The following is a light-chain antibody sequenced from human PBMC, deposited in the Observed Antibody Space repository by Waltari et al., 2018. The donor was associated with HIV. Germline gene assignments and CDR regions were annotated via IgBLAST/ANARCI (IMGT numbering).Light chain of an antibody. V-gene: IGLV2-14*01. CDR3: SSYTSSDTVV. J-gene: IGLJ2*01. Sequence: QSALTQPASVSGSPGQSIPISCTGTSSDVGGYNYVPWYQQHPGKAPKLMIYEVSNRPSGVSNRFSGSKSGNTASLTISGLQAEDESNYYCSSYTSSDTVVFGGGTKLTVL. CDR1: SSDVGGYNY. CDR2: EVS.